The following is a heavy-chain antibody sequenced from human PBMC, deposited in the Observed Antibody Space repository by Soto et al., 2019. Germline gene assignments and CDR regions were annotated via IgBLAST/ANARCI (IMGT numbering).Heavy chain of an antibody. J-gene: IGHJ3*02. Sequence: SVKVSCKASGYTFTYRYLHWVRQAPGQALEWMGWITPLNGNTNYAQKFQDRVTITRDRSMSTAYMELSSLRSEDTAMYYCADGSGSAQDAFDIWGQGTMVTVSS. D-gene: IGHD3-10*01. CDR3: ADGSGSAQDAFDI. CDR2: ITPLNGNT. CDR1: GYTFTYRY. V-gene: IGHV1-45*02.